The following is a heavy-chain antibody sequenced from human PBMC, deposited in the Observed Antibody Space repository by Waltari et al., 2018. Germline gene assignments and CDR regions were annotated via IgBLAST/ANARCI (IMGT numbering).Heavy chain of an antibody. CDR3: ARARLLMVQGARGAFDI. D-gene: IGHD3-10*01. Sequence: QVQLQESGPGLVKPSEPLSLTCTVSGGSISSYYWSWIRQPPGKGLEWIGYIYYSGSTNYNPSLKSRVTISVDTSKNQFSLKLSSVTAADTAVYYCARARLLMVQGARGAFDIWGQGTMVTVSS. V-gene: IGHV4-59*01. CDR2: IYYSGST. J-gene: IGHJ3*02. CDR1: GGSISSYY.